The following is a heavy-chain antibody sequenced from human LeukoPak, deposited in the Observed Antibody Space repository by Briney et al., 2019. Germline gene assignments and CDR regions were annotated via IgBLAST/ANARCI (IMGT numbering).Heavy chain of an antibody. Sequence: GGSLRLSCAASGFTFSNAWMSWVRQAPGKGLEWVGRIKSKTDGGTTDYAAPVKGRFTISRDDSKNALYLQMNSLKTEDTAVYYCTTRYGPSTSFDYWGQGTLVTVSS. CDR3: TTRYGPSTSFDY. D-gene: IGHD5-18*01. V-gene: IGHV3-15*01. CDR1: GFTFSNAW. CDR2: IKSKTDGGTT. J-gene: IGHJ4*02.